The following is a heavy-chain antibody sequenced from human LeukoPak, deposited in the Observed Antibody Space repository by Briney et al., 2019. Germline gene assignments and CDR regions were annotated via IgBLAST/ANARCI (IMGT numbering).Heavy chain of an antibody. Sequence: PSETLSLTCTVSGGSISSGGYYWSWIRQHPGKGLEWIGYIYYSGSTYYNSSLKSRVTISVDTSKNQFSLKLSSVTAADTAVYYCARRDSNYVGGYYYYYGMDVWGQGTTVTVSS. J-gene: IGHJ6*02. CDR1: GGSISSGGYY. CDR3: ARRDSNYVGGYYYYYGMDV. V-gene: IGHV4-31*03. D-gene: IGHD4-11*01. CDR2: IYYSGST.